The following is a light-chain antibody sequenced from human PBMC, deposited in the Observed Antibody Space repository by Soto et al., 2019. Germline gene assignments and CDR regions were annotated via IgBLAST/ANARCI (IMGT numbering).Light chain of an antibody. J-gene: IGKJ4*01. Sequence: EILMTQSPATLSVSPGERATLSCRASQSVSSNLAWYQQKPGQAPRLLIYDASNRATGIPARFSGSGSGTDFTLTISSLEPEDFAVYYCQQRSNWPLFGGGTKVDI. V-gene: IGKV3-11*01. CDR3: QQRSNWPL. CDR1: QSVSSN. CDR2: DAS.